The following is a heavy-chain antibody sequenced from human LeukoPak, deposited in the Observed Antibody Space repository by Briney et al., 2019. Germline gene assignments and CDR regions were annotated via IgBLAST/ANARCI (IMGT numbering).Heavy chain of an antibody. J-gene: IGHJ3*02. D-gene: IGHD3-16*01. CDR3: ARPANGGDAFDI. V-gene: IGHV5-51*01. CDR1: GYSFASYW. Sequence: GESLKISCKGSGYSFASYWIAWVRQMPGKGLEWMGIIYPGDSDTRYSPSFKGQVTISADKSITTAYLQWSSLRASDTAMYYCARPANGGDAFDIWGQGTMVTVSS. CDR2: IYPGDSDT.